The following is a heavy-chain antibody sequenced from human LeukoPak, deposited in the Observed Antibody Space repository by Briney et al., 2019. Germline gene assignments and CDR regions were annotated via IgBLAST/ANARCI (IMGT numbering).Heavy chain of an antibody. J-gene: IGHJ6*02. D-gene: IGHD1-20*01. CDR1: GYIFTDYY. CDR3: ATGLSFITGTTGNYYYYGMDV. Sequence: ASVKISCKVSGYIFTDYYMHWVQQAPGKGLEWMGLVDPEDGETIYAEKFQGRVTITADTSTDTAYMELSSLRSEDTAVYYCATGLSFITGTTGNYYYYGMDVWGQGTTVTVSS. CDR2: VDPEDGET. V-gene: IGHV1-69-2*01.